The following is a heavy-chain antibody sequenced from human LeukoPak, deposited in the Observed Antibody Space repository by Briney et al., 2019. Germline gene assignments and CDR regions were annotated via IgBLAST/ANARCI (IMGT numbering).Heavy chain of an antibody. J-gene: IGHJ4*02. CDR2: IIPIFGTA. CDR3: ARDDGWELPPYYFDY. CDR1: GGTFSSYA. V-gene: IGHV1-69*13. Sequence: ASVKVSCKASGGTFSSYAISWVRQAPGQGLEWMGGIIPIFGTANYAQKFQGRVTITADESTSTAYMELSSLRSEDTAVYYCARDDGWELPPYYFDYWGQGTLVTVSS. D-gene: IGHD1-26*01.